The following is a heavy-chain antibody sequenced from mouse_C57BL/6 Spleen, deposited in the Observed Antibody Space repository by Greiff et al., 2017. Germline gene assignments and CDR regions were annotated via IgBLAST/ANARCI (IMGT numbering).Heavy chain of an antibody. CDR3: ARIYYYGSPYAMDY. V-gene: IGHV1-54*01. J-gene: IGHJ4*01. Sequence: QVQLKESGAELVRPGTSVKVSCKASGYAFTNYLIEWVKQRPGQGLEWIGVINPGSGGTNYNEKFKGKATLTADKSSSTAYMQLSSLTSEDSAVYFCARIYYYGSPYAMDYWGQGTSVTVSS. D-gene: IGHD1-1*01. CDR2: INPGSGGT. CDR1: GYAFTNYL.